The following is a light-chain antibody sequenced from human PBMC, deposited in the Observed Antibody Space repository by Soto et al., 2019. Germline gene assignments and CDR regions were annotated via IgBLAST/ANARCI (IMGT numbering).Light chain of an antibody. V-gene: IGLV3-1*01. Sequence: SYELTQPPSVSVSPGQTASITCSGDKLGDKYACWYQQKPGQSPVLVIYQDSKRPSGIPGRFSGSNSGNTATLTISGTQAMDEADYYCQAWDSSTRVVFGGGTKVTVL. J-gene: IGLJ2*01. CDR2: QDS. CDR3: QAWDSSTRVV. CDR1: KLGDKY.